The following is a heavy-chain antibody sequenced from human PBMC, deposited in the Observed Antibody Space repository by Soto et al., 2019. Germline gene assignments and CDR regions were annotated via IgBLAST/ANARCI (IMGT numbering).Heavy chain of an antibody. CDR3: ARQDSYYYYYGLDV. Sequence: GESLKSSCKGSGFNFSTYWIGWVRQMPGKGLEWMGIIYPGDSDTRYNPSFQGQVAISADKSISTAYLQWSSLKASDTAMYYCARQDSYYYYYGLDVWGQGTTVTVSS. V-gene: IGHV5-51*01. J-gene: IGHJ6*02. CDR1: GFNFSTYW. CDR2: IYPGDSDT.